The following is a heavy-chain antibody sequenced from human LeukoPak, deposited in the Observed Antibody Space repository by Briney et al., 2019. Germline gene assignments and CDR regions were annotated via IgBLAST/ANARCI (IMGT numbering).Heavy chain of an antibody. Sequence: PSETLPLTCTVSGVSISSYYWSWLRQPAGKGLEWIGRIYTSGSTNYNASLKSRVSMSVDTSKNQFSLKLSSVTAADTAVFYCARENSGSYREFDYWGQGTLVTVSS. CDR1: GVSISSYY. D-gene: IGHD1-26*01. J-gene: IGHJ4*02. CDR2: IYTSGST. V-gene: IGHV4-4*07. CDR3: ARENSGSYREFDY.